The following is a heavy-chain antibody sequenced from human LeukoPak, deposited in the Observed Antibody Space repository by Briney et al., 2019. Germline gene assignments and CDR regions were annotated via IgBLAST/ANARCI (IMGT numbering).Heavy chain of an antibody. CDR3: ARDHNYDSRGHFLYY. Sequence: PSETLSLTCAVYGXXFXXXYXXXXXXPXGXXLXXXXEINHXGNTNYNPPLKSRVTLSLDTSKNQFSLRLSSVTAADTAVYYCARDHNYDSRGHFLYYWGQGTLVTVSS. J-gene: IGHJ4*02. V-gene: IGHV4-34*01. CDR1: GXXFXXXY. CDR2: INHXGNT. D-gene: IGHD3-22*01.